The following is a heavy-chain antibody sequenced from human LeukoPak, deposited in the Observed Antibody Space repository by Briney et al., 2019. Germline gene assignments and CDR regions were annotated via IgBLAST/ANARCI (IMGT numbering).Heavy chain of an antibody. D-gene: IGHD6-19*01. V-gene: IGHV1-8*01. CDR2: MNPNSANA. CDR1: GYSFTSYD. Sequence: ASLKVSCKASGYSFTSYDINWVRQATGQGLEWMGWMNPNSANAGYSQKFQDRVTMTRSTSISTAYMELSSLRSEDTAVYYCARGAWSSSGYTALYYFDYWGQGTLVTVSS. CDR3: ARGAWSSSGYTALYYFDY. J-gene: IGHJ4*02.